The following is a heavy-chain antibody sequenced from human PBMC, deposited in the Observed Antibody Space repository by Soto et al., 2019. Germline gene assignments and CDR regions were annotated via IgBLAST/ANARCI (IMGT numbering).Heavy chain of an antibody. CDR2: IYYSGST. V-gene: IGHV4-59*01. D-gene: IGHD2-2*01. CDR1: GGSISSYY. CDR3: ARVMGCISTSCYFSGMDV. Sequence: SETLSLTCTVSGGSISSYYWSWIRQPPGKGLEWIGYIYYSGSTNYNPSLKSRVTISVDTSKNQFSLKLSSVTAADTAVYYCARVMGCISTSCYFSGMDVWGQGTTVTVSS. J-gene: IGHJ6*02.